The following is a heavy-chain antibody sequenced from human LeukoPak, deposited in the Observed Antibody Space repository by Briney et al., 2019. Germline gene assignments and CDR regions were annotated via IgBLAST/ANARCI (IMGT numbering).Heavy chain of an antibody. CDR3: AKDTRQIPNDVLRFFSPSYDY. Sequence: PGGSLRLSCAASGFTFSNAWMSWVRQAPGKGLEWVSSISSSSSYIYYADSVKGRFTISRDNAKNSLYLHMNSLRAEDTAVYYCAKDTRQIPNDVLRFFSPSYDYWGQGTLVTVSS. J-gene: IGHJ4*02. D-gene: IGHD3-3*01. CDR1: GFTFSNAW. CDR2: ISSSSSYI. V-gene: IGHV3-21*04.